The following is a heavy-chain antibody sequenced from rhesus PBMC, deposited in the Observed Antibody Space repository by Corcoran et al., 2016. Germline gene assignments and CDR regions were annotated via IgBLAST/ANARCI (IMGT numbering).Heavy chain of an antibody. V-gene: IGHV4-173*01. J-gene: IGHJ4*01. CDR2: ISGSGVTT. D-gene: IGHD5-42*01. CDR3: ARYSGDTVGTVPLFDY. CDR1: GGSISSNY. Sequence: QLQLQESGPGLVKPSETLSLTCAVSGGSISSNYWSWIRQPPGKGLEWIGRISGSGVTTDYHPSLQSRVTISTYTSKNHFSLKLSSVTAADTAVYYCARYSGDTVGTVPLFDYWGQGVLVTVSS.